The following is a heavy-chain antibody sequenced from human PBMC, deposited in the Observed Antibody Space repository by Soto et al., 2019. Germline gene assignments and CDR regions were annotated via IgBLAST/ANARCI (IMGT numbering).Heavy chain of an antibody. CDR2: IYYGGST. V-gene: IGHV4-59*08. Sequence: QVHLQESGPGLVKPSETLSLTCTVSGDSISTDYWRWIRQSPGKGLEWIGFIYYGGSTNYNPSLKSRVTIPVDTPKNQFSLKLSSVTAADTAVYYCAKNWNWGSLVHWGQGTLVTVSS. J-gene: IGHJ4*02. D-gene: IGHD7-27*01. CDR1: GDSISTDY. CDR3: AKNWNWGSLVH.